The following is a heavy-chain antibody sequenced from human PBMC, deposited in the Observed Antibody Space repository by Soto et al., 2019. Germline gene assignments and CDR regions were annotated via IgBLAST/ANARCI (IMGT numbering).Heavy chain of an antibody. V-gene: IGHV1-58*02. Sequence: SVKVSCKASGFTFTSSAMQWLRQARGQRLEWIGWIVVGSGNTNYAQKFQERVTITRDMSTSTAYMELSSLRSEDTAVYYCAAPRPNRYYYYYMDVWGKGNTVTVSS. J-gene: IGHJ6*03. CDR1: GFTFTSSA. CDR2: IVVGSGNT. CDR3: AAPRPNRYYYYYMDV.